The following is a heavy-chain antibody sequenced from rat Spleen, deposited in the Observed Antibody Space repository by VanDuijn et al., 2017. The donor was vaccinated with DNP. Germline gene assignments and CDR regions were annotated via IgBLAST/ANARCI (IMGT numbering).Heavy chain of an antibody. Sequence: EVQLVESDGGLVQPGRSLKLSCAASGFTFSDYYMAWVRQAPTKGLEWVATISYDGSSTYYRDSVKGRFTISRDNAKSTLYLQMDSLRYEDSATYHCARHAGYQTLLYWYFDFWGPGTMVTVSS. CDR1: GFTFSDYY. CDR3: ARHAGYQTLLYWYFDF. J-gene: IGHJ1*01. V-gene: IGHV5-29*01. D-gene: IGHD1-11*01. CDR2: ISYDGSST.